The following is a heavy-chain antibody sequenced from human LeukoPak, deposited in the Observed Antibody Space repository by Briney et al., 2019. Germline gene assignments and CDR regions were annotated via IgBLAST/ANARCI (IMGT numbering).Heavy chain of an antibody. CDR3: ARSGSYGDAFDI. CDR1: GGSISSYY. J-gene: IGHJ3*02. D-gene: IGHD1-26*01. V-gene: IGHV4-59*08. Sequence: PSETLSLTCTVSGGSISSYYWSWIRQPPGKGLEWIGYIYYSGSTYYNPSLKSRVTISVDTSKNQFSLKLSSVTAADTAVYYCARSGSYGDAFDIWGQGTMVTVSS. CDR2: IYYSGST.